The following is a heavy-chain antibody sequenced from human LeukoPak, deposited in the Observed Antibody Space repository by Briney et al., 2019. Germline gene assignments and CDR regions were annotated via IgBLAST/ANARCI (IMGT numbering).Heavy chain of an antibody. J-gene: IGHJ4*02. Sequence: GRSLRLSCAASGFTFSSYGMHWVRQAPGKGLEWVAVISYDGSNKYYADSVKGRFTISRDNSKNTLDLQMNSLRAEDTAVYYCAKDLKRYCSGGSCYSFDYWGQGTLVTVSS. CDR2: ISYDGSNK. D-gene: IGHD2-15*01. CDR3: AKDLKRYCSGGSCYSFDY. CDR1: GFTFSSYG. V-gene: IGHV3-30*18.